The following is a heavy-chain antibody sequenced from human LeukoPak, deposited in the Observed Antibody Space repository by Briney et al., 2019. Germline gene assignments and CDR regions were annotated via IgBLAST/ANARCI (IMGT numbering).Heavy chain of an antibody. Sequence: GGSLRLSCAASGFTFSSYAMHWVRQAPGKGLEWVAVISYDGSNKYYADSVKGRFTISRDNAKNSLHLQMNSLRAEDTAVYYCARTGYSYGSILGPPDYWGQGTLATVSS. J-gene: IGHJ4*02. V-gene: IGHV3-30-3*01. CDR3: ARTGYSYGSILGPPDY. D-gene: IGHD5-18*01. CDR1: GFTFSSYA. CDR2: ISYDGSNK.